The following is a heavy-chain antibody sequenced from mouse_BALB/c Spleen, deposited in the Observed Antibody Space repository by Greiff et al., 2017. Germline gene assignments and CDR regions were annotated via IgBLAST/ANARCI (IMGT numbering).Heavy chain of an antibody. CDR3: ARSGGLYAMDY. V-gene: IGHV1S56*01. D-gene: IGHD3-1*01. CDR2: IYPGNVNT. J-gene: IGHJ4*01. CDR1: GYTFTSYY. Sequence: QVQLKESGPELVKPGASVRISCKASGYTFTSYYIHWVKQRPGQGLEWIGWIYPGNVNTKYNEKFKGKATLTADKSSSTAYMQLSSLTSEDSAVYFCARSGGLYAMDYWGQGTSVTVSS.